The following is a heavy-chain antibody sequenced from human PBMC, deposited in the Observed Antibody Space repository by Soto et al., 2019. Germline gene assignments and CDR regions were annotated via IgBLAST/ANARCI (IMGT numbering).Heavy chain of an antibody. Sequence: QVTLKESGPVLVKPTETLTLTCTVSGFSLSNARMGVSWIRQPPGKALEWLAHIFPNDEKSYSTSLKSRLTVSKDTSKSQVALTMTNMDPVDTATYYCGRTNGNSYGFDYWGQGTLVTVSS. V-gene: IGHV2-26*01. CDR2: IFPNDEK. J-gene: IGHJ4*02. CDR3: GRTNGNSYGFDY. D-gene: IGHD5-18*01. CDR1: GFSLSNARMG.